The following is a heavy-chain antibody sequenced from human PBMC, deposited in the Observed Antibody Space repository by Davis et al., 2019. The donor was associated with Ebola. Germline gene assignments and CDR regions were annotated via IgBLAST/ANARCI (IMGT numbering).Heavy chain of an antibody. CDR3: TSASRDFWSGYSSPDY. D-gene: IGHD3-3*01. CDR2: IRSKANSYAT. CDR1: GFTFSGSA. J-gene: IGHJ4*02. V-gene: IGHV3-73*01. Sequence: GESLKISCAASGFTFSGSAMHWVRQASGKGLEWVGRIRSKANSYATAYAASVKGRFTISRDDSKNTAYLQMNSLKTEDTAVYYCTSASRDFWSGYSSPDYWGQGTLVTVSS.